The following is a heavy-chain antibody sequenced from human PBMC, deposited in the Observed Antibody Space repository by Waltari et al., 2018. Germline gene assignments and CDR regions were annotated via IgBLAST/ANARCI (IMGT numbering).Heavy chain of an antibody. Sequence: QVQLVQSGAEVKKPGSSVKVSCKASGGTFSRHTITWLRQAPGQGLQWLGGIVPLVGKTNYAQEFQARVTITADEFTSTVYMELSSLRSEDTAVYYCAKNMGIGVTTTPGVFDSWGQGTLVTVSS. J-gene: IGHJ4*02. V-gene: IGHV1-69*01. CDR3: AKNMGIGVTTTPGVFDS. CDR2: IVPLVGKT. CDR1: GGTFSRHT. D-gene: IGHD6-19*01.